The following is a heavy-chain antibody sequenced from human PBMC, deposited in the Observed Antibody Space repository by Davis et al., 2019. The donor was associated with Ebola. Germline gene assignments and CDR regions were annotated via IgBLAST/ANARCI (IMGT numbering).Heavy chain of an antibody. CDR3: ARANGIAAAGTGLYYYYGMDV. V-gene: IGHV1-2*02. CDR2: INPNSGGT. J-gene: IGHJ6*02. CDR1: GYTFTGYY. D-gene: IGHD6-13*01. Sequence: ASVKVSCKASGYTFTGYYMHWVRQAPGQGLEWMGWINPNSGGTNYAQKFQGRVTMTRDTSISTAYMELSRLRSDNTAVYYCARANGIAAAGTGLYYYYGMDVWGQGTTVTVSS.